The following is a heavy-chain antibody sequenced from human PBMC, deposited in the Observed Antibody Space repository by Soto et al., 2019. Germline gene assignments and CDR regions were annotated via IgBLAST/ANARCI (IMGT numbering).Heavy chain of an antibody. CDR1: RFTFPRST. V-gene: IGHV3-23*01. D-gene: IGHD3-9*01. CDR2: IRGSGGST. Sequence: GSPILSSAGSRFTFPRSTWIWARPALRKGLVWVSGIRGSGGSTYYADSVKGRFTISRDNSKNTLYLQMNSLRAEDTAVYYCVGGRSPADFDWLLSTTLFDYWGQGTLVTVSS. CDR3: VGGRSPADFDWLLSTTLFDY. J-gene: IGHJ4*02.